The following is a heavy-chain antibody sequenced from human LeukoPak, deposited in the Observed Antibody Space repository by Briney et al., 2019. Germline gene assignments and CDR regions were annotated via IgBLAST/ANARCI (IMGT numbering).Heavy chain of an antibody. CDR3: ARDRAKWVAAPLGF. J-gene: IGHJ4*02. Sequence: PGRSLRLSCAAPGFTFSAYGMHWVRQAPGKGLEWVADLWYDGSNKYYADSVKGRFTISRDNSRNTLYLQMNSLRAEDTAVYYCARDRAKWVAAPLGFWGQGTLVTVSS. CDR1: GFTFSAYG. D-gene: IGHD3-16*01. CDR2: LWYDGSNK. V-gene: IGHV3-33*01.